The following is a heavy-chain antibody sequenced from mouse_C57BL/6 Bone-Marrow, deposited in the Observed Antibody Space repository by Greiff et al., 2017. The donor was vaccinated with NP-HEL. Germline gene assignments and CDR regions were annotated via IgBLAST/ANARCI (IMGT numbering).Heavy chain of an antibody. J-gene: IGHJ1*03. CDR3: ARTETWYFDV. CDR1: GYTFTSYW. V-gene: IGHV1-59*01. Sequence: QVQLQQPGAELVRPGPSVKLSCKASGYTFTSYWMHWVKQRPGQGLEWIGVIDPSASYTNYNQKLKGKATLTVDTSSSTAYMQLSSLTSEDSAVYYCARTETWYFDVWGTGTTVTVSS. CDR2: IDPSASYT.